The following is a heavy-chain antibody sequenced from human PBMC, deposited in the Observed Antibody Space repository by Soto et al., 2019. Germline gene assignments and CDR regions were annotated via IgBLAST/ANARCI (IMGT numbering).Heavy chain of an antibody. V-gene: IGHV1-18*01. D-gene: IGHD2-21*02. CDR3: ARCGGYCYEDY. CDR1: GYAFTSFG. CDR2: ISASNGNT. J-gene: IGHJ4*02. Sequence: QVQLVQSGAELKKPGASVKVSCKASGYAFTSFGISWVRQAPGQGLEWMGWISASNGNTNFAEKLQGRVTMTTDTATSTAYMELRSLRSDDTAVYYCARCGGYCYEDYWGQGTLVTVSS.